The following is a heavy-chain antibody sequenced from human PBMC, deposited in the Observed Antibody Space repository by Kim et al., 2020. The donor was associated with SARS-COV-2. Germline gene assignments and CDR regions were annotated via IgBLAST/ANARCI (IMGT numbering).Heavy chain of an antibody. CDR1: GFTFDDYA. CDR2: ISGDGGST. Sequence: GSLRLSCAASGFTFDDYAMHWVRQAPGKGLEWVSLISGDGGSTYYADSVKGRFTISRDNSKNSLYLQMNSLRTEDTALYYCASSTSPGQYYYYYGMDVWGQWTTVTVSS. CDR3: ASSTSPGQYYYYYGMDV. D-gene: IGHD2-2*01. J-gene: IGHJ6*02. V-gene: IGHV3-43*02.